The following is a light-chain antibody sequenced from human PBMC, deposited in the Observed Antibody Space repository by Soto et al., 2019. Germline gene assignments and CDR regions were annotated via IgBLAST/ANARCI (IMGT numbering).Light chain of an antibody. J-gene: IGKJ2*01. V-gene: IGKV3-20*01. CDR3: QQYGSLPGT. CDR1: QSVSSSS. CDR2: GAS. Sequence: EIVLTQSPGTLSLSPGERATLSCRASQSVSSSSLAWYQQRPGQAPRLLFFGASSRATGIPDRFSGSGSGTDFTLTITRLEPEDFAVYYCQQYGSLPGTFGQGTKLEIK.